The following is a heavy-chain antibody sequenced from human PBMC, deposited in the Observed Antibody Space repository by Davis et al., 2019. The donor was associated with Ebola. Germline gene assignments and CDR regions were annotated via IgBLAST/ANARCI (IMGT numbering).Heavy chain of an antibody. Sequence: GESLKISCAASGFTFSNYWMHWVRQVPGKGLMWVSRIDSDGSGTAYADSVKGRFTISRDNAKNSLILQMNSLRAEDTAMYYCARDRRVSIFGVADMDVWGKGTTVTVSS. CDR3: ARDRRVSIFGVADMDV. CDR1: GFTFSNYW. J-gene: IGHJ6*03. D-gene: IGHD3-3*01. V-gene: IGHV3-74*01. CDR2: IDSDGSGT.